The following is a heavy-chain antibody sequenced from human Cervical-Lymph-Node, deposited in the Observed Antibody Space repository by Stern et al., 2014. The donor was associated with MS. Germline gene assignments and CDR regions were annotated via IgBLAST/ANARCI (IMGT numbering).Heavy chain of an antibody. J-gene: IGHJ5*02. CDR1: GGTFSNYG. CDR2: IIPTFGSA. CDR3: ARAHSTMVRGVVTPRNCFAP. D-gene: IGHD3-10*01. V-gene: IGHV1-69*01. Sequence: QVQLVQSGAEVKKPGSSVKASCKAPGGTFSNYGISWLRQAPGQGLEWLGGIIPTFGSANYAQKFQGRMTIIAAEATSTASLELSSLRSDDTAVYYGARAHSTMVRGVVTPRNCFAPWGQGTLVTVSS.